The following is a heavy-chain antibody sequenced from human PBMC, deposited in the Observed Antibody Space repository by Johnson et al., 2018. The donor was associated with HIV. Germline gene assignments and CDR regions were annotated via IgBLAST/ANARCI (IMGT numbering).Heavy chain of an antibody. D-gene: IGHD6-19*01. CDR3: ARPRGAVAGTYAFDI. CDR2: IGTAGDT. V-gene: IGHV3-13*01. Sequence: VQFVESGGGLIQPGGSLRLSCAASGFTFSSYDMHWVRQAPGKGLEWVSAIGTAGDTYSPASVKGRFTISRENAKNTLYLQMNSLRAEDTAVYYCARPRGAVAGTYAFDIWGQGTMVTVSS. J-gene: IGHJ3*02. CDR1: GFTFSSYD.